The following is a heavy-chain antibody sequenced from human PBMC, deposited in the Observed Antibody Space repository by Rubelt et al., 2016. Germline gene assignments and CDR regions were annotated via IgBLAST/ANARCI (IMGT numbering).Heavy chain of an antibody. J-gene: IGHJ3*01. Sequence: APGQGLEWMGWINTYNGDADYAQKFQGRVTMTIDTSASTAYMELRSLSSGDTALDYCARRLQKGVDAFDFWGQGTMVIVS. CDR3: ARRLQKGVDAFDF. V-gene: IGHV1-18*01. D-gene: IGHD3-16*01. CDR2: INTYNGDA.